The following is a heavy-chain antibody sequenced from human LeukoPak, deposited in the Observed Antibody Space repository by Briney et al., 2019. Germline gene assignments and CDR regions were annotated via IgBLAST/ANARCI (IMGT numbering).Heavy chain of an antibody. J-gene: IGHJ4*02. D-gene: IGHD2-2*01. CDR1: GFTFSSYW. Sequence: PGGSLRLSCAASGFTFSSYWISWVRQAPGKGLEWVANIKQDGSEKYYVDSVKGRLTISRDNAKNSLYLQMNSLRAEDTAIYYCARDKSCSSTSCQKYYFDYWGQGTLVTVSS. CDR3: ARDKSCSSTSCQKYYFDY. V-gene: IGHV3-7*03. CDR2: IKQDGSEK.